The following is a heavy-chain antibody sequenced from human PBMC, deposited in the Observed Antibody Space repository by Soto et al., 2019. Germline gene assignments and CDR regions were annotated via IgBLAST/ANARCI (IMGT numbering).Heavy chain of an antibody. V-gene: IGHV1-18*01. CDR1: GGTFSSYA. J-gene: IGHJ4*02. CDR3: ARDFAQLVRGDYFDY. D-gene: IGHD6-6*01. Sequence: QVQLVQSGAEVKKPGSSVKVSCKASGGTFSSYAISWVRQAPGQGLEWMGWISAYNGNTNYAQKLQGRVTMTTDTSTSTAYMELRSLRSDDTAVYYCARDFAQLVRGDYFDYWGQGTLVTVSS. CDR2: ISAYNGNT.